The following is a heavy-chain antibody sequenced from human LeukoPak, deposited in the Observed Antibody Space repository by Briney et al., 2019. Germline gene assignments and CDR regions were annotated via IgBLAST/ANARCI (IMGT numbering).Heavy chain of an antibody. CDR3: ARDREQGNVLRFLEWLSGRGSQFDP. CDR2: INPNSGGT. D-gene: IGHD3-3*01. V-gene: IGHV1-2*02. J-gene: IGHJ5*02. Sequence: GASVKVSCKASGYTFTGYYMHWVRQAPGQGLEWMGWINPNSGGTNYAQKFQGRVTMTRDTSISTAYMELSRLRSDDTAVYYCARDREQGNVLRFLEWLSGRGSQFDPWGQGTLVTVSS. CDR1: GYTFTGYY.